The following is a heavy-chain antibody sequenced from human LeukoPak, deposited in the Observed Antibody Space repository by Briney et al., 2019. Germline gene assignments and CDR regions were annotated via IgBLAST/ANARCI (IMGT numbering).Heavy chain of an antibody. V-gene: IGHV4-59*11. CDR2: IYSSGST. CDR1: GGSIINHN. Sequence: SEALSLTCSVSGGSIINHNWSWIRQPPGKGLEWIGYIYSSGSTNYNPSLKSRVTISVDRSKNQFSLNLSSVTAADTAVYYCAREYYGSSGYYNDYWGQGALVTVSS. J-gene: IGHJ4*02. CDR3: AREYYGSSGYYNDY. D-gene: IGHD3-22*01.